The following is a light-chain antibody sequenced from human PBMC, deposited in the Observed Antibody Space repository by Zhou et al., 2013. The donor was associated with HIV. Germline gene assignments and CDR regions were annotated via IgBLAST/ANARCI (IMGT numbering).Light chain of an antibody. CDR2: DVS. CDR1: QGVGYS. CDR3: QQYDNLPRT. Sequence: DIQMTQSPSSLSASVGDRVTITCRASQGVGYSLAWYQQKPGKAPKLLIYDVSNLETGVPSRFSGSRSGTDFTLTISSLQPEDFATYFCQQYDNLPRTFGPGTKVDIK. J-gene: IGKJ3*01. V-gene: IGKV1-33*01.